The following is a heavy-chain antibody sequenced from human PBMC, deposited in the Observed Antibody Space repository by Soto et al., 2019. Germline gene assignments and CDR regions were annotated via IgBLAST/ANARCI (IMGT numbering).Heavy chain of an antibody. CDR1: GFTFSSYA. D-gene: IGHD6-19*01. CDR3: AKDRWLHDAFYI. Sequence: VQLLESGGGLVQPGGSLRLSCAASGFTFSSYAMSWVRQAPGKGLAWVSAISGSGGSTYYADSVKGRFTISRDNSKNSLYLQMNSLRAEDTAVYYCAKDRWLHDAFYIWGQGTMVNVSS. V-gene: IGHV3-23*01. CDR2: ISGSGGST. J-gene: IGHJ3*02.